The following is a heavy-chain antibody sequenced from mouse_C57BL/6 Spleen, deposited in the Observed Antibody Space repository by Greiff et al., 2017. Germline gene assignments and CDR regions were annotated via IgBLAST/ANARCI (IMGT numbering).Heavy chain of an antibody. D-gene: IGHD2-4*01. CDR1: GFTFSSYA. CDR3: ARDAGISPFDY. J-gene: IGHJ2*01. Sequence: EVMLVESGGGLVKPGGSLKLSCAASGFTFSSYAMSWVRQTPEKRLEWVATISDGGSYTYYPDNVKGRFTISRDNDKNNLYLQMSHLKSEDTAMYYCARDAGISPFDYWGQGTTLTVSS. V-gene: IGHV5-4*03. CDR2: ISDGGSYT.